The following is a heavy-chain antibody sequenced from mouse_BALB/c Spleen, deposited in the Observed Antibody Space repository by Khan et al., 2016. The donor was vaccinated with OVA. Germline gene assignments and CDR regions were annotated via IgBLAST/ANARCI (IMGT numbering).Heavy chain of an antibody. CDR2: IWIGGSA. D-gene: IGHD3-3*01. V-gene: IGHV2-6-4*01. Sequence: VQLKESGPGLVAPSQSLSITCTVSGFSLSRYSVHWVRQPPGKGLEWLGIIWIGGSADYNSPLKSRLSISKDNSKSQVFLKMNSLQTDDTAMYYCARNRDGGSYGYFDVWGAGTTVTVSS. CDR1: GFSLSRYS. CDR3: ARNRDGGSYGYFDV. J-gene: IGHJ1*01.